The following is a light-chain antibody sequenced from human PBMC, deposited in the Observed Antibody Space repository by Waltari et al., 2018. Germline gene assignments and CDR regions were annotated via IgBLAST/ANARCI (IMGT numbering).Light chain of an antibody. CDR2: KFS. J-gene: IGLJ2*01. Sequence: QSALTQHASVSGSPGQSLTISCPGTRSDVGSYNFVSLYQQHPDKAPKLIIYKFSYRPSGFSNRFSGSKSDNTASLTTSGLQAEDEAHYYCCSYTDGNTLVFGGGTKLTVL. CDR3: CSYTDGNTLV. CDR1: RSDVGSYNF. V-gene: IGLV2-23*02.